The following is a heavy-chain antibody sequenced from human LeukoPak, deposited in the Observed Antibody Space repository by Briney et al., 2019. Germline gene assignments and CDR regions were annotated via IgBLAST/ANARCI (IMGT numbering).Heavy chain of an antibody. D-gene: IGHD4-17*01. CDR3: ARESPHGDYVPSYYYYYMDV. J-gene: IGHJ6*03. CDR1: GFAFSSYW. CDR2: ISSSSSTI. Sequence: GGSLRLSCAASGFAFSSYWMSWVRQAPGKGLEWVSYISSSSSTIYYADSVKGRFTISRDNAKNSLYLQMNSLRAEDTAVYYCARESPHGDYVPSYYYYYMDVWGKGTTVTVSS. V-gene: IGHV3-48*01.